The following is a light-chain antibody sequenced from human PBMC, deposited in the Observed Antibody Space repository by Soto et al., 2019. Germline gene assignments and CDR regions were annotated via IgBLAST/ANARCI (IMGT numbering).Light chain of an antibody. CDR2: RTS. V-gene: IGKV1-5*03. J-gene: IGKJ2*01. CDR1: QSVSSW. Sequence: DIQMTQSPSTLSASVGDRVTITCRASQSVSSWLAWYKQKPGKAPKLLIYRTSDLESGVPSRFSGSGSGTEFTLTISSLQPDDFATYYRQQYDSFSFTFGQGTKLEIK. CDR3: QQYDSFSFT.